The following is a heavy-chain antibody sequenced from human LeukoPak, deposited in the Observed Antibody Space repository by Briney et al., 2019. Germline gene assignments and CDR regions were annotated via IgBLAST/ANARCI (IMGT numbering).Heavy chain of an antibody. Sequence: GGSLRLSCAASGFTFSSYGMHWVRQAPGKGLEWVAFIRYDGSNKYYADSVKGRFTISRDNSKNTLYLQMNSLRAEDTAVYYCARGPLTMVRDPYDAFDIWGQGTMVTVSS. J-gene: IGHJ3*02. CDR3: ARGPLTMVRDPYDAFDI. V-gene: IGHV3-30*02. CDR1: GFTFSSYG. CDR2: IRYDGSNK. D-gene: IGHD3-10*01.